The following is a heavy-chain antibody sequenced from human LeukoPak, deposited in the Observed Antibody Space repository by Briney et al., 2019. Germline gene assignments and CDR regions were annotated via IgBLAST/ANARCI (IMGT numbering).Heavy chain of an antibody. Sequence: SETLSLTCAVSGGSISTNNWWSWVRQPPGKGLEWIGEIYHSRSTNYNPSLKSPVTISVDKSKNQFSLRLSSVSAADTAVYYCAKKRNAAPYYFDCWGQGTLVTVSS. CDR3: AKKRNAAPYYFDC. V-gene: IGHV4-4*02. J-gene: IGHJ4*02. CDR1: GGSISTNNW. D-gene: IGHD6-25*01. CDR2: IYHSRST.